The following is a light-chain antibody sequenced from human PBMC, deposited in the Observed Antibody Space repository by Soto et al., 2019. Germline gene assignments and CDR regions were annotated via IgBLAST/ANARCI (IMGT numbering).Light chain of an antibody. V-gene: IGLV2-14*01. CDR3: SSYTSSSPPVV. J-gene: IGLJ2*01. CDR2: DVS. CDR1: SSDVGGYNY. Sequence: QSALTQPASVSGSPAQSITISCTGTSSDVGGYNYVSWYQQHPGKAPKLMIYDVSNRPSGVSNRFSGSKSGNTASLTISGLQAEDEADYYCSSYTSSSPPVVFGGGTKLTVL.